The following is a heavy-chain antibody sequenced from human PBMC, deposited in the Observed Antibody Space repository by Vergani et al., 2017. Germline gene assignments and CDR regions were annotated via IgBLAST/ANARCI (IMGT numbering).Heavy chain of an antibody. J-gene: IGHJ3*02. Sequence: QVQLQESGPGLVKPSETLSLTCTVSGGSISSYYWSWIRQPPGKGLEWIGYIYYSGSTNYNPSLKSRVTISVDTSKNQFSLKLSSVTAADTAVYYCARDRVGATTRAAFDIWGQGTMVTVSS. V-gene: IGHV4-59*01. CDR3: ARDRVGATTRAAFDI. CDR2: IYYSGST. D-gene: IGHD1-26*01. CDR1: GGSISSYY.